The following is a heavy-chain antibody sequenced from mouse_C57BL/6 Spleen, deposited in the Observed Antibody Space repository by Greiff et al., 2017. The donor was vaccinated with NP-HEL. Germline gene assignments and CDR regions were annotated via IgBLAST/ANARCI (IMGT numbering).Heavy chain of an antibody. CDR2: INPYNGGT. V-gene: IGHV1-19*01. CDR1: GYTFTDYY. CDR3: AREGDSSGYSAMDY. J-gene: IGHJ4*01. Sequence: EVKLVESGPVLVKPGASVKMSCKASGYTFTDYYMNWVKQSHGKSLEWIGVINPYNGGTSYNQKFKGKATLTVDKSSSTAYMELNSLTSEDSAVYYCAREGDSSGYSAMDYWGQGTSVTVSS. D-gene: IGHD3-2*02.